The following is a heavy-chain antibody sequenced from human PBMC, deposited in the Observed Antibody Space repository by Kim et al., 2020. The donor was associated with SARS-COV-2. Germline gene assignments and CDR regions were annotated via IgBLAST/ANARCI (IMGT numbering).Heavy chain of an antibody. D-gene: IGHD2-2*01. V-gene: IGHV1-18*01. J-gene: IGHJ6*02. CDR2: ISAYNGNT. CDR3: ARDGYCSSTSCYVPRDYYYYYGIDV. Sequence: ASVKVSCKASGYTFTSYGISWVRQAPGQGLEWMGWISAYNGNTNYAQKLQGRVTMTTDTSTSTAYMELRSLRSDDTAVYYCARDGYCSSTSCYVPRDYYYYYGIDVWGQGTTVTVSS. CDR1: GYTFTSYG.